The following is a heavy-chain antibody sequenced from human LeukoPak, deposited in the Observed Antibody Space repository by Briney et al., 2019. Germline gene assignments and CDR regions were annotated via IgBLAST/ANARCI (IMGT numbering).Heavy chain of an antibody. D-gene: IGHD2-15*01. CDR2: IIPIFGTA. V-gene: IGHV1-69*13. CDR1: GGTFSSYA. Sequence: ASVKVSCKASGGTFSSYAISWVRQAPGQGLEWMGGIIPIFGTANYAQKFQGRVTITADESTSTAYMELSSLRSEDTAVYYCARGYCSGGSCYGPFDYWGQGTLVTVSS. J-gene: IGHJ4*02. CDR3: ARGYCSGGSCYGPFDY.